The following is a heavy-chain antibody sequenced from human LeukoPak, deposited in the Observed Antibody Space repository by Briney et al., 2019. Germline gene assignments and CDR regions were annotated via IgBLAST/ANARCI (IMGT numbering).Heavy chain of an antibody. D-gene: IGHD3-10*01. CDR3: ARGLLGYYGSGSFPDNWFDP. CDR2: MNPNSGNT. V-gene: IGHV1-8*02. Sequence: ASVKVSCKASGYTFTSYGISWVRQAPGQGLEWMGWMNPNSGNTGYAQKFQGRVTMTWSTSITTAYMELSSLTSEDTAVYYCARGLLGYYGSGSFPDNWFDPWGQGTLVTVSS. J-gene: IGHJ5*02. CDR1: GYTFTSYG.